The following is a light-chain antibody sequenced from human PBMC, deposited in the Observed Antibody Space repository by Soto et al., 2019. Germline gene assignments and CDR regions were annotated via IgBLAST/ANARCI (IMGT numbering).Light chain of an antibody. CDR1: QSISND. CDR3: QQSYSTPPYT. V-gene: IGKV1-39*01. Sequence: DIQMTQSPSSLSASVGDRVTITCRASQSISNDLYWYQQKPGKAPKLPIYAASSLQGGVPSRFSGSGSGTDFTLTISSLQPEDFATYYCQQSYSTPPYTFGQGTRLEIK. CDR2: AAS. J-gene: IGKJ5*01.